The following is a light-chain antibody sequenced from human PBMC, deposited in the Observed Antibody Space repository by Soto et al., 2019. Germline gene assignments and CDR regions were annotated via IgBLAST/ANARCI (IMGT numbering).Light chain of an antibody. V-gene: IGKV3-11*01. CDR3: QQCYYSPYT. Sequence: EIVFTQSPATLSLSPGERATLSCRASQSVSSYLAWYQQKPGQAPRLLISGASSRATGIPDRFSGSGSGTDFTLTISRLEPEDFAVYYCQQCYYSPYTFGQGTKVDIK. J-gene: IGKJ2*01. CDR1: QSVSSY. CDR2: GAS.